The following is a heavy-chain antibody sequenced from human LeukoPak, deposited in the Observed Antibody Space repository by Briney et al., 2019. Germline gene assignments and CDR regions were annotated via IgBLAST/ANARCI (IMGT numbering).Heavy chain of an antibody. CDR3: AREDSGSYYNFYYFYMDV. CDR1: GGSFSNHF. V-gene: IGHV4-4*07. Sequence: SETLSLTCSVSGGSFSNHFWGWVRQPAGKGLEWIGRIYPSGNTNYNPSLKSRVTLSVDTSKTQFYLSLSSVTAADTAVYYCAREDSGSYYNFYYFYMDVWGKGTTVTISS. CDR2: IYPSGNT. J-gene: IGHJ6*03. D-gene: IGHD3-10*01.